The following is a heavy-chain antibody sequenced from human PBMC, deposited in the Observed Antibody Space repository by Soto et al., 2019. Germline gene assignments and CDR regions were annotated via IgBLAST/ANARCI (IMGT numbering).Heavy chain of an antibody. D-gene: IGHD3-22*01. Sequence: SETLSLTCAVYGGSFSGYYWTWIRQPPGTGLEWIGEINHSGSTNYNPSLKSRVTISVDTSNNQFSLRLTSVTAADTAVYYCARQHYYDSSGYYTWNWGQGTLVTVSS. CDR3: ARQHYYDSSGYYTWN. CDR2: INHSGST. J-gene: IGHJ4*02. V-gene: IGHV4-34*01. CDR1: GGSFSGYY.